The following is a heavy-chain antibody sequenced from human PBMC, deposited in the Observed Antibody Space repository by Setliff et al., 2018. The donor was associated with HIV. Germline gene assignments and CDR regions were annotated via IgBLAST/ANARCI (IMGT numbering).Heavy chain of an antibody. CDR3: VRGPQWLVQKGRVYYFDY. Sequence: SETLSLTCAVYGGSFSGYHWNWIRQAPGKGLEWIGCIYYSGSAYYNPSLQRRVTISVDTSKNQVSLKLNSMTAADTAVYFCVRGPQWLVQKGRVYYFDYWGQGTLVTVSS. CDR1: GGSFSGYH. CDR2: IYYSGSA. D-gene: IGHD6-19*01. V-gene: IGHV4-30-4*08. J-gene: IGHJ4*02.